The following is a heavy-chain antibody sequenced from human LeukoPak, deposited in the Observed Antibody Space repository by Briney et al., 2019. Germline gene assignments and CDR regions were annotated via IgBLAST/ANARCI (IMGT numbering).Heavy chain of an antibody. D-gene: IGHD1-26*01. J-gene: IGHJ6*02. CDR2: ISYDGSNK. CDR3: ARAPSERGSYRYYYYGMDV. Sequence: GGSLRLSCAASGFTFSSYAMHWVRQAPGKGLEWVAVISYDGSNKYYADSVKGRFTISRDNSKNTLYLQMNSLRAEDTAVYYCARAPSERGSYRYYYYGMDVWGQGTTVTVSS. V-gene: IGHV3-30-3*01. CDR1: GFTFSSYA.